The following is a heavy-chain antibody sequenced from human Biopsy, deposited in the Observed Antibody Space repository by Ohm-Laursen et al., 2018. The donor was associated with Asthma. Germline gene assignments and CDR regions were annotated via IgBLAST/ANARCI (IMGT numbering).Heavy chain of an antibody. CDR1: GFTFRSYA. V-gene: IGHV3-30-3*01. Sequence: SLRLTCSASGFTFRSYAMHWVRQAPGKGLEWVAVGGSYYDGGLKYYADSVNGRFTVSRDDSKNTLYLQMNSLRPDDTAVYYCARDVMEWYLPAFDFWGQGTLVTVSS. CDR2: GGSYYDGGLK. J-gene: IGHJ4*02. CDR3: ARDVMEWYLPAFDF. D-gene: IGHD3-3*01.